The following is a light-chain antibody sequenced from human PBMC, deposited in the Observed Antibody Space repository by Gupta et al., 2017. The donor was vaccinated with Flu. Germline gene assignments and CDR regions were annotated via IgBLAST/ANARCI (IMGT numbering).Light chain of an antibody. CDR2: GAS. CDR3: QQYGSSSIT. CDR1: QSVSSSS. V-gene: IGKV3-20*01. Sequence: EIVLTQSPGTMSLSPGERATLSCRASQSVSSSSLAWYQQKPGQAPRLLIYGASSRATGIPDRFSGSGSETDFTLTISRLEPEDFAVYYCQQYGSSSITFGQGTRLEIK. J-gene: IGKJ5*01.